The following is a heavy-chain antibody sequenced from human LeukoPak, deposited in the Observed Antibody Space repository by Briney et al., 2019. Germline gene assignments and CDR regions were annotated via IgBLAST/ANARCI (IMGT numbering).Heavy chain of an antibody. Sequence: PGGSLRLSCAASGFTFSSYAMSWVRQAPGKGLKWVSAISGSGGSTYYADSVKGRFTISRDNSKNTLYLQMNSLRAEDTAVYYCAKERMYQPLLYIDYWGQGTLVTVSS. D-gene: IGHD2-2*02. J-gene: IGHJ4*02. CDR2: ISGSGGST. V-gene: IGHV3-23*01. CDR3: AKERMYQPLLYIDY. CDR1: GFTFSSYA.